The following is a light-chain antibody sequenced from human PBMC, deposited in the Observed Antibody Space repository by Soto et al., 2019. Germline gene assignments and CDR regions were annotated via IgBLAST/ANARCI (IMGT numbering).Light chain of an antibody. CDR1: QSVGSN. CDR2: GAS. Sequence: ERVMTQSPATLSVSPGERATLSCRASQSVGSNLAWYQQKPGLAPRLLIYGASTRATGIPVRFSGSGFGTEFTLTISSLQSEDFAVYYCQQYKNWPLFGQGTRLEIK. V-gene: IGKV3-15*01. CDR3: QQYKNWPL. J-gene: IGKJ5*01.